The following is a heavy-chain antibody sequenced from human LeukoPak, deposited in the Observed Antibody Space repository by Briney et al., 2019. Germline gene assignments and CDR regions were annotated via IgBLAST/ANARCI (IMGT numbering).Heavy chain of an antibody. D-gene: IGHD3-22*01. CDR1: GFTFSSYA. J-gene: IGHJ5*02. V-gene: IGHV3-23*01. Sequence: TGGSLRLSCAASGFTFSSYAMSWVRQAPGKGLEWVSAISGSGGSTYYADSVKGRFTISRDNSKNSLYLQMNSLRAEDTAVYYCARPLNYYYDSSGYSGFFAHWGQGTLVTVSS. CDR2: ISGSGGST. CDR3: ARPLNYYYDSSGYSGFFAH.